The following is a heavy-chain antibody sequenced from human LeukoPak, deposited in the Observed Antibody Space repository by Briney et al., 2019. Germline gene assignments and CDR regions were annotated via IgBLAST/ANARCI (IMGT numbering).Heavy chain of an antibody. CDR1: GGSISSGGYS. D-gene: IGHD5-18*01. CDR3: ARAPDTAMVNFDY. V-gene: IGHV4-31*11. J-gene: IGHJ4*02. Sequence: SETLSLTCAVSGGSISSGGYSWSWIRQPPGKGLEWIGYIFYSGSTYYNPSLKSRVTISVDTSKNQFSLKLSSVTAADTAVYYCARAPDTAMVNFDYWGQGTLVTVSS. CDR2: IFYSGST.